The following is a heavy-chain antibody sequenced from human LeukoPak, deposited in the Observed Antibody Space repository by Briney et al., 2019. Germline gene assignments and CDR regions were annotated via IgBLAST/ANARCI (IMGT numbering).Heavy chain of an antibody. CDR3: AGQNIAAAGNYYYYYGMDV. D-gene: IGHD6-13*01. CDR2: IYYSGST. J-gene: IGHJ6*02. CDR1: GGSISSYY. Sequence: PSETLSLTCTVSGGSISSYYWSWIRQPPGKGLEWIGYIYYSGSTNYNPSLKSRVTISVDTSKNQFSLKLSSVTAADTAVYYCAGQNIAAAGNYYYYYGMDVWGQGATVTVSS. V-gene: IGHV4-59*01.